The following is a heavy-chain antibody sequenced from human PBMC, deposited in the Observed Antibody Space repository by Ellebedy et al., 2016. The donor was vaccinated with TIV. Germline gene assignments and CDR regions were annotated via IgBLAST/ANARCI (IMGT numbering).Heavy chain of an antibody. J-gene: IGHJ4*02. D-gene: IGHD3-22*01. CDR1: GFTVSNNY. V-gene: IGHV3-69-1*01. CDR3: ARDAMIWIFDS. Sequence: PGGSLRLSCAASGFTVSNNYMNWVRQAPGKGLEWISYISKSDTTYYADSVRGRFTISRDNAKKSVYLQMNSLRLEDTALYYCARDAMIWIFDSWGQGTLVTVSS. CDR2: ISKSDTT.